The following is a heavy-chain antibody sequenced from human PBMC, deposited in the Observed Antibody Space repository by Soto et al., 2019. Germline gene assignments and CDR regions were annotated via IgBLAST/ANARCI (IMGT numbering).Heavy chain of an antibody. Sequence: GGSLRLSCAASGFTFSSYSMNWVRQAPGKGLEWVSSISSSSRYIYYADSVKGRFTISRDNAKNSLYLQMNSLRAEDTAVYYCARVEYSSSSVGYYYYYMDVWGKGTTVTVSS. CDR2: ISSSSRYI. D-gene: IGHD6-6*01. CDR1: GFTFSSYS. J-gene: IGHJ6*03. CDR3: ARVEYSSSSVGYYYYYMDV. V-gene: IGHV3-21*01.